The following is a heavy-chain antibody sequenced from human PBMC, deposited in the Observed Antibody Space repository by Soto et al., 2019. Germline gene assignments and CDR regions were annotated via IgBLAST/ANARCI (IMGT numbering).Heavy chain of an antibody. J-gene: IGHJ4*02. CDR3: ARDSTGWRAVYDY. CDR1: GFTFSDYY. D-gene: IGHD6-19*01. Sequence: QVQLVESGGGLVKPGGSLRLSFAASGFTFSDYYMSWIRQAPGKGLEWVSYISSSSSYTNYADSVQGRFTISRDNANNSLYLQMNSLRAEDTAVYYCARDSTGWRAVYDYWGQGTLVTVSS. V-gene: IGHV3-11*05. CDR2: ISSSSSYT.